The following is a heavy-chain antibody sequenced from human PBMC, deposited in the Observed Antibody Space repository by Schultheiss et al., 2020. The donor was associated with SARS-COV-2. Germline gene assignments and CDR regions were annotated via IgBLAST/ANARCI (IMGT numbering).Heavy chain of an antibody. CDR3: ARVAHQLPSDYYYGMDV. D-gene: IGHD2-2*01. CDR1: GFTFSSYD. CDR2: IGTAGDT. V-gene: IGHV3-13*04. J-gene: IGHJ6*02. Sequence: GGSLRLSCAASGFTFSSYDMHWVRQATGKGLEWVSAIGTAGDTYYQGSVKGRFTISRENAKNSLYLQMNSLRAEDTAVYYCARVAHQLPSDYYYGMDVWGQGTTVTVSS.